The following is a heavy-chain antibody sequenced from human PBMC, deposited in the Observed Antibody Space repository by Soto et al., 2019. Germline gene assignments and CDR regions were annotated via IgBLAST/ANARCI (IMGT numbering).Heavy chain of an antibody. Sequence: SETLSLPCTVSAGSISSSSYYWGWIRQPPGNGLERIGSIYYSGSSYYNPSLKSRVTISVDTSKNQLSLLLSSGPAADTPLYYCAMTGGRAAAGAGDFDCWGQETLVTVSS. J-gene: IGHJ4*02. CDR1: AGSISSSSYY. CDR2: IYYSGSS. V-gene: IGHV4-39*01. CDR3: AMTGGRAAAGAGDFDC. D-gene: IGHD6-13*01.